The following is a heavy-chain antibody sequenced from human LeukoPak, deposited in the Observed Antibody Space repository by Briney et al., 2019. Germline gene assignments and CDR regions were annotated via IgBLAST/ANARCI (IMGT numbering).Heavy chain of an antibody. J-gene: IGHJ6*03. D-gene: IGHD3-10*01. CDR2: IYYSGST. V-gene: IGHV4-59*01. CDR1: GGSISSYY. CDR3: ARVSGLGSPYYYYMDV. Sequence: SETLSLTCTVSGGSISSYYWSWIRQPPGKGLEWIGYIYYSGSTNYNPSLTSRVTISVDTSKHQFSLKLGSVTAEDTAMYYCARVSGLGSPYYYYMDVWGKGTTVTVSS.